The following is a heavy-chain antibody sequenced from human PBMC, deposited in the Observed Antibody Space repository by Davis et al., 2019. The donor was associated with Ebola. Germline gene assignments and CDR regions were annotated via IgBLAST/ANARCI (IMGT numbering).Heavy chain of an antibody. CDR2: IYYSGST. CDR1: GGSFSGYY. Sequence: SETLSLTCAVYGGSFSGYYWSWIRQPPGKGLEWIGYIYYSGSTNYNPSLKSRVTISVDTSKNQFSLKLSSVTAADTAVYYCARGLLEYYYDSSGYDYYYGMDVWGQGTTVTVSS. V-gene: IGHV4-59*12. D-gene: IGHD3-22*01. CDR3: ARGLLEYYYDSSGYDYYYGMDV. J-gene: IGHJ6*02.